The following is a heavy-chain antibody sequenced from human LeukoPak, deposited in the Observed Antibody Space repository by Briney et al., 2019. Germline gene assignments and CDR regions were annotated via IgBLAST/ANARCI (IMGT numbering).Heavy chain of an antibody. CDR2: LSFSGRT. Sequence: LETLSLTCSVSGDSISISSNTYYWGWIRQSPGKGLQWTGSLSFSGRTDYNPSDKSRVDISVDTSRMQFSLKLTSVTAADTAVYFCARHPRDRMTTYFDSWGQGTLVTVSS. J-gene: IGHJ4*02. D-gene: IGHD4-11*01. CDR3: ARHPRDRMTTYFDS. CDR1: GDSISISSNTYY. V-gene: IGHV4-39*01.